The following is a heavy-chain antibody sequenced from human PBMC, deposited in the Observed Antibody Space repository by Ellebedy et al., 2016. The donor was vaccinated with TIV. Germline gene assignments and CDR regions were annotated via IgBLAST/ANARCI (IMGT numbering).Heavy chain of an antibody. Sequence: SETLSLXCTVSGGSISSSSYYWGWIRQPPGKGLEWIGSIYYSGSTYYNPSLKSRVTISVDTSKNQFSLKLSSVTAADTAVYYCARGRGGITGTWRYYYYYYMDVWGKGTTFTVSS. CDR2: IYYSGST. D-gene: IGHD1-7*01. V-gene: IGHV4-39*07. CDR1: GGSISSSSYY. J-gene: IGHJ6*03. CDR3: ARGRGGITGTWRYYYYYYMDV.